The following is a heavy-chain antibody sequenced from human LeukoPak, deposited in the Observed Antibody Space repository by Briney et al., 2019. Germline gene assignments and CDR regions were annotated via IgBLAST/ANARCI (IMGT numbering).Heavy chain of an antibody. CDR3: ARDRAAAGKWNYYYMDV. CDR2: ISSSSSYI. D-gene: IGHD6-13*01. V-gene: IGHV3-21*01. J-gene: IGHJ6*03. CDR1: GGSISSNN. Sequence: ETLSLTCTVSGGSISSNNYYWGWIRQPPGKGLEWVSSISSSSSYIYYADSVKGRFTISRDNAKNSLYLQMNSLRAEDTAVYYCARDRAAAGKWNYYYMDVWGKGTTVTVSS.